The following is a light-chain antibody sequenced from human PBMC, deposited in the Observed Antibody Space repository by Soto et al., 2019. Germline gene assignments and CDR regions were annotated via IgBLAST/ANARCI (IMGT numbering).Light chain of an antibody. CDR1: QSVSSN. V-gene: IGKV3-15*01. J-gene: IGKJ1*01. CDR3: QQYNNWPPWT. CDR2: GAS. Sequence: EIVMTQSPATLSVSPGERATLSCRASQSVSSNLAWYQQKPGQAPRLLIYGASTRATGIPARFSGSGSGTEVTLTNSSLQSEDFTVYYCQQYNNWPPWTVGQGTKVEIK.